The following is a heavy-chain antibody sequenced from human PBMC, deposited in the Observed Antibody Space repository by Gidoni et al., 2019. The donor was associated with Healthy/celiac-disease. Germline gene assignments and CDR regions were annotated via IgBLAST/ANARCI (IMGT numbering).Heavy chain of an antibody. V-gene: IGHV4-38-2*02. J-gene: IGHJ4*02. D-gene: IGHD6-6*01. Sequence: QVQLQESGPGLVKPSETLSLTCTVSGYSISSGYYWGWIRQPPGKGLEWIGSIYHSGSTYYNPSLKSRVTISVDTSKNQFSLKLSSVTAADTAVYYCAIAGVSSSNSFDYWGQGTLVTVSS. CDR3: AIAGVSSSNSFDY. CDR1: GYSISSGYY. CDR2: IYHSGST.